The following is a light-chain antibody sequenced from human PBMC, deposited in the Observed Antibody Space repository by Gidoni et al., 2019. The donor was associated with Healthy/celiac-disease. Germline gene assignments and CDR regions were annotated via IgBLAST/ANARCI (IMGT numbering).Light chain of an antibody. Sequence: AIQLTQSPSSLSASVGDRVTITCRASQSISSALAWYKQKPGKAPKLLIYDASSLESGVPSRFSGSGAGTDCTLTISSLQPEDFATYYCQQFNSYPITCGQGTRLESK. V-gene: IGKV1-13*02. CDR1: QSISSA. J-gene: IGKJ5*01. CDR2: DAS. CDR3: QQFNSYPIT.